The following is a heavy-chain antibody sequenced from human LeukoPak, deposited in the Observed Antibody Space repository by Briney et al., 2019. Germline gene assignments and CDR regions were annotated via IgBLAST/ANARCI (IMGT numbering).Heavy chain of an antibody. D-gene: IGHD6-19*01. Sequence: KPGGSLRLSCAASGFTFSSYSINWVRQAPGKGLEWVSSISSSSSYIYYADSVKGRFTISPDKAKNSNYLQSNSLRAEDTAVYYCAREPTAVAALDYWGQGTLVTASS. CDR1: GFTFSSYS. J-gene: IGHJ4*02. V-gene: IGHV3-21*01. CDR2: ISSSSSYI. CDR3: AREPTAVAALDY.